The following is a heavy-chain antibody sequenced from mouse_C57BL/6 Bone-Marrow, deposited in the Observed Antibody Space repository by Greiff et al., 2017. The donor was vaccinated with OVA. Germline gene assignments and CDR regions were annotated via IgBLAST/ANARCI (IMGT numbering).Heavy chain of an antibody. V-gene: IGHV1-64*01. CDR2: IHPNSGST. D-gene: IGHD1-1*01. J-gene: IGHJ1*03. CDR1: GYTFTSYW. Sequence: QVQLQQSGAELVKPGASVKLSCKASGYTFTSYWMHWVKQRPGQGLEWIGMIHPNSGSTNYNEKFKSKATLTVDKSSSTAYMQLSSLTSEDSAVYYCARKVQIYYYGSSPRYFDGWGTGTTVTVSS. CDR3: ARKVQIYYYGSSPRYFDG.